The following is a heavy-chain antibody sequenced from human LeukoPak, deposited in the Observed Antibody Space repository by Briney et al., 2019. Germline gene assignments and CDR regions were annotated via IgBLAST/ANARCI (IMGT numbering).Heavy chain of an antibody. Sequence: GGSLRLSCAASGFTLSTFWMSWVRQAPGKGLGWVASIRQDGSVEHYVDSVKGRFSVSRDNAKNSLYLQTNSLRVEDTALYYCARLWGDVTIFDSWGQGTLITVSS. V-gene: IGHV3-7*01. J-gene: IGHJ4*02. D-gene: IGHD3-10*01. CDR3: ARLWGDVTIFDS. CDR1: GFTLSTFW. CDR2: IRQDGSVE.